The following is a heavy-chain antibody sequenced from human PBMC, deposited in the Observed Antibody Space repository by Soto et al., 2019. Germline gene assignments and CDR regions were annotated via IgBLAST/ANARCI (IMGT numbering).Heavy chain of an antibody. CDR3: ARALFYGDYVEYFQH. J-gene: IGHJ1*01. CDR1: GYTFTSYA. CDR2: INAGNGNT. V-gene: IGHV1-3*01. Sequence: ASVNVSCKASGYTFTSYAMHWVRQAPGQRLEWMGWINAGNGNTKYSQKFQGRVTITRDTSASTAYMELSSLRSEDTAVYYCARALFYGDYVEYFQHWGQGTLVTVSS. D-gene: IGHD4-17*01.